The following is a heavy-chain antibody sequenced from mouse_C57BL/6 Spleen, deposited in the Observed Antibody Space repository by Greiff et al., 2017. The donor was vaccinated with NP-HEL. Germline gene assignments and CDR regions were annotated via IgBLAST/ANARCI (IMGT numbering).Heavy chain of an antibody. D-gene: IGHD6-2*01. CDR3: AKVSLYYFDY. CDR1: GYAFSSSW. J-gene: IGHJ2*01. V-gene: IGHV1-82*01. CDR2: IYPGDGDT. Sequence: QVQLQQSGPELVKPGASVKISCKASGYAFSSSWMHWVKQRPGKGLEWIGRIYPGDGDTNYNGKFKGKATLTADKSSSTAYMQRSSLTSEDSAVYCCAKVSLYYFDYWGQGTTLTVSS.